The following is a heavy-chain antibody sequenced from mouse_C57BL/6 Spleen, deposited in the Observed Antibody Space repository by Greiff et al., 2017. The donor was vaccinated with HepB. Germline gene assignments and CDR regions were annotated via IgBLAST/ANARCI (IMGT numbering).Heavy chain of an antibody. Sequence: VQLKESGPELVKPGASVKISCKASGYTFTDYYMNWVKQSHGKSLEWIGDINPNNGGTSYNQKFKGKATLTVDKSSSTAYMELRSLTSEDSAVYYCARCYGSSPYAMDYWGQGTSVTVSS. V-gene: IGHV1-26*01. CDR3: ARCYGSSPYAMDY. D-gene: IGHD1-1*01. CDR1: GYTFTDYY. CDR2: INPNNGGT. J-gene: IGHJ4*01.